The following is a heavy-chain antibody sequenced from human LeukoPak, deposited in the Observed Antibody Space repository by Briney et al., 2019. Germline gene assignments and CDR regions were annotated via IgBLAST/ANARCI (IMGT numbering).Heavy chain of an antibody. CDR1: GFTFSSYG. D-gene: IGHD2-15*01. CDR3: ARYCTSGSCYSDH. CDR2: ISTTSSTI. J-gene: IGHJ4*02. Sequence: GGSLRFSCAASGFTFSSYGMSWVRQAPGKGLEWVSYISTTSSTIYYADSVKGRFTISRDNAQNSLYLQMNSLRDEDTAVYYCARYCTSGSCYSDHWGQGTLVTVSS. V-gene: IGHV3-48*02.